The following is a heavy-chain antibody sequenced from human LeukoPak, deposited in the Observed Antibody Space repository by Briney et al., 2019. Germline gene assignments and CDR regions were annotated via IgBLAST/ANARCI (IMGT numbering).Heavy chain of an antibody. J-gene: IGHJ6*02. CDR1: GFTFSSYA. CDR2: ISGSGGST. Sequence: PGGSLRLSCAASGFTFSSYAMSWVRQAPGKGLEWVSAISGSGGSTYYADSVKGRFTISRDNSKNTLYLQMNSLRAEDTAVYYCAKDTVSTVILYYYYGMDVWGQGTTVTVSS. V-gene: IGHV3-23*01. CDR3: AKDTVSTVILYYYYGMDV. D-gene: IGHD4-17*01.